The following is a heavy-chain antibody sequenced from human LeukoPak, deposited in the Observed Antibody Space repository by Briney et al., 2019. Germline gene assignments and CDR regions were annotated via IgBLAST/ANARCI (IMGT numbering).Heavy chain of an antibody. V-gene: IGHV4-4*02. J-gene: IGHJ3*02. CDR2: IHHSGST. D-gene: IGHD1-26*01. CDR1: GGSISTNNW. CDR3: ARAPLSGTYYTDAFDI. Sequence: PSGTLSLTCAVSGGSISTNNWWTWVRQPPGKGLEWIGEIHHSGSTDYNPSLKSRVTISPDKSKNQFSLTLTSVTAADTAVYFCARAPLSGTYYTDAFDIWGQGTMVTVPS.